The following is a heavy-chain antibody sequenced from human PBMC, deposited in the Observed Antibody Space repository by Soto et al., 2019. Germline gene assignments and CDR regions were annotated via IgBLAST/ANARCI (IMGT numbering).Heavy chain of an antibody. J-gene: IGHJ6*02. Sequence: QVQLQESGPGLVKPSGTLSLTCAVSGGSISSSNWWGWFPRPPGKGLEWIGESYHSGSTNYNPSLKSRVTISVDKSKNQFSLKLSSVTAADTAVYYCARDRVVAASPYGMDVWGQGTTVTVSS. CDR3: ARDRVVAASPYGMDV. CDR1: GGSISSSNW. CDR2: SYHSGST. V-gene: IGHV4-4*02. D-gene: IGHD2-15*01.